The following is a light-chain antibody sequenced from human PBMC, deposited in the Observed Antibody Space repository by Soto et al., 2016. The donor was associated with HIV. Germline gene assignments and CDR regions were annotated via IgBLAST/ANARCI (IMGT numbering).Light chain of an antibody. CDR1: QTINTY. J-gene: IGKJ1*01. CDR3: QKYDSAPWT. V-gene: IGKV1-27*01. CDR2: AVS. Sequence: DIQMTQSPSSLSASVGDRVTITCRASQTINTYVAWHQQKPGQGPKLLIYAVSTLQSGVPSRFSSSGSGTHFTLTINGLQPEDVATYYCQKYDSAPWTFGQG.